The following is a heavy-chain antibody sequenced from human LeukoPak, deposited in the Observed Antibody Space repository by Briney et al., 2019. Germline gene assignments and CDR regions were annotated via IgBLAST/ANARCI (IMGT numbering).Heavy chain of an antibody. D-gene: IGHD2-21*01. CDR1: GLTVSSNY. Sequence: GGPLRLSCAASGLTVSSNYMNWVRQAPGKGLEWVSVIYSDGNTYYAESVKGRFTISRDTSNNTLFLQMNSLRAEDTAVYYCATPGVPTIAYFQHWGQGTLVTVSS. J-gene: IGHJ1*01. V-gene: IGHV3-53*01. CDR3: ATPGVPTIAYFQH. CDR2: IYSDGNT.